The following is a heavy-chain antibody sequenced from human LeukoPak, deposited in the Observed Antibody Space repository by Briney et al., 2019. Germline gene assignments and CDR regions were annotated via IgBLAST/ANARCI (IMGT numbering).Heavy chain of an antibody. CDR3: ARIRRIVGATPWGAVDY. V-gene: IGHV1-18*01. Sequence: ASVKVSCKASGYTFTSYGISWVRQAPGQGLEWMGWISAYNGNTNYAQKLQGRVTMTTDTSTSTAYMELRSLRSDDTAVYYCARIRRIVGATPWGAVDYWGQGTLVTVSS. CDR2: ISAYNGNT. J-gene: IGHJ4*02. CDR1: GYTFTSYG. D-gene: IGHD1-26*01.